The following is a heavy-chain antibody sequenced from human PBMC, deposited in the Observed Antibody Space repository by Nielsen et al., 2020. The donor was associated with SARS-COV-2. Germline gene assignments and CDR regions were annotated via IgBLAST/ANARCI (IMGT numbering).Heavy chain of an antibody. CDR3: ARVGFYYDTRGYHDYYYYGMDV. CDR2: INNNGGIT. J-gene: IGHJ6*02. Sequence: WIRQPPGKGLEFVSGINNNGGITYYADSVRGRFTISRDNSKNTLYLQMSSLRAEDTAVYYCARVGFYYDTRGYHDYYYYGMDVWGQGTTVTVSS. D-gene: IGHD3-22*01. V-gene: IGHV3-64D*09.